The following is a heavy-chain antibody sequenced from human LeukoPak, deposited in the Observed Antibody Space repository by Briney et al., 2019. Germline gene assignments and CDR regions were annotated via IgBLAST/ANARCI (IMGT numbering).Heavy chain of an antibody. J-gene: IGHJ4*02. V-gene: IGHV1-2*02. CDR3: ARVEYSYGANDY. CDR1: GYTFTGYY. CDR2: INPNSGGT. D-gene: IGHD5-18*01. Sequence: GESLKVSCKASGYTFTGYYMHWVRQAPGQGLEWMGWINPNSGGTNYAQKFQGRVTMTRDTSISTAYMELSRLRSDDTAVYYCARVEYSYGANDYWGQGTLVTVSS.